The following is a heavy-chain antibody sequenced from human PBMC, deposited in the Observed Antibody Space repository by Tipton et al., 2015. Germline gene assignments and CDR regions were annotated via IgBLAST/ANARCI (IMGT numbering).Heavy chain of an antibody. CDR1: GDSISSSTYF. CDR2: IYYTGST. V-gene: IGHV4-39*07. Sequence: TLSLTCTVPGDSISSSTYFWGWIRQPPGKGLEWIGSIYYTGSTHYNASLKSRVTISVDTSKNQFSLKLTSVTAADTAVYYCARGISWTGYGSDWFDPWGQGILVTVSS. D-gene: IGHD3/OR15-3a*01. J-gene: IGHJ5*02. CDR3: ARGISWTGYGSDWFDP.